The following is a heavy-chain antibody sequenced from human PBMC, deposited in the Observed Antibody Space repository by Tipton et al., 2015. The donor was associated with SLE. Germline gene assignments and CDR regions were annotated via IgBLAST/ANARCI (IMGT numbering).Heavy chain of an antibody. Sequence: TLSLTCTVSGGSISSSSYYWGWIRQPPGKGLEWIGYIYYSGSTNYNPSLKSRVTISVDTSKNQFSLKLSPVTAADTAVYYCARDQYYSDSSGWGGVTGYFYGMDVWGQGTTVTVSS. V-gene: IGHV4-61*01. D-gene: IGHD3-22*01. CDR3: ARDQYYSDSSGWGGVTGYFYGMDV. J-gene: IGHJ6*02. CDR2: IYYSGST. CDR1: GGSISSSSYY.